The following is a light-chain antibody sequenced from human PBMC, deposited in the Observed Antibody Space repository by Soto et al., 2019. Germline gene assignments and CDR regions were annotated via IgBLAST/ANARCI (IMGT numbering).Light chain of an antibody. CDR3: QQYDDYPLT. J-gene: IGKJ4*01. Sequence: DIQMTQSPSTLSASVGDRVIITCRASQSIRSWLAWYQQKPGKAPKFLIYDASSLGSGDTSRFSGSGSGTEFTLTISSLQPDDVATYYCQQYDDYPLTFGGGTKVEIK. CDR2: DAS. CDR1: QSIRSW. V-gene: IGKV1-5*01.